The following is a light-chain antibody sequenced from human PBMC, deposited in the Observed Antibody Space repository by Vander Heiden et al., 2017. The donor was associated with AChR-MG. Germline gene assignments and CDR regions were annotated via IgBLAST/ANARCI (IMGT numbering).Light chain of an antibody. CDR3: QQNYSTPWT. V-gene: IGKV1-39*01. J-gene: IGKJ1*01. CDR2: GAS. CDR1: QSINSY. Sequence: DTQMPQSPSSLSASVGGRVTNTCLESQSINSYLNWYQQKPGQAPKLLIYGASSWESGVPSRFSGSGSGTDFTLTISSLQPEDFATYYCQQNYSTPWTFGQGTKVEIK.